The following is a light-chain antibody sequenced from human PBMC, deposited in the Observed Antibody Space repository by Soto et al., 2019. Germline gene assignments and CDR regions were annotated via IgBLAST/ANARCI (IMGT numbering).Light chain of an antibody. CDR2: AAS. Sequence: GDRVTITCRASQDVKNYLAWYQQKPGKVPKLLIYAASTLQSGVPSRFSGSGSGTAFTLTINSLQPEDVGSYYCQKHNSVPLTFGGGTKVEIK. J-gene: IGKJ4*01. CDR1: QDVKNY. V-gene: IGKV1-27*01. CDR3: QKHNSVPLT.